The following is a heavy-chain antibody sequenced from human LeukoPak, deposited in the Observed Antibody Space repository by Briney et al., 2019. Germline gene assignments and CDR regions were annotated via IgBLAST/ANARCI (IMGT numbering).Heavy chain of an antibody. CDR3: ARESVSAGASDAFDI. CDR1: GGTFSSYA. D-gene: IGHD1-26*01. V-gene: IGHV1-69*05. CDR2: IIPIFGTA. J-gene: IGHJ3*02. Sequence: SVKVSCKASGGTFSSYAISWVRQAPGQGLEWMGRIIPIFGTANYAQKFQGRVTITTDESTSTAYMELSSLRSEDTAVYYCARESVSAGASDAFDIWGQGTMVTVSS.